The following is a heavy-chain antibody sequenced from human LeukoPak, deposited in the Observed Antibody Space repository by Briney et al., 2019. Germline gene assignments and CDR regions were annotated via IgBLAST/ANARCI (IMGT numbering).Heavy chain of an antibody. Sequence: SETLSLTCTVSGGSISSYYWGWIRQPPGKGLEWIGYIYYSGSTNYNPSLKSRVTISVDTSKNQFSLKLSSVTAADTAVYYCATAIRGSSGWYLDYWGQGTLVTVSS. CDR3: ATAIRGSSGWYLDY. CDR1: GGSISSYY. CDR2: IYYSGST. V-gene: IGHV4-59*01. J-gene: IGHJ4*02. D-gene: IGHD6-19*01.